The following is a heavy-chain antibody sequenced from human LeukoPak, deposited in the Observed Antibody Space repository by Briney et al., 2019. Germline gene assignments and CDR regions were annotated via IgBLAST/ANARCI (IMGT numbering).Heavy chain of an antibody. CDR3: AKDLVPTFNDGDYFPPMEYYGMDV. V-gene: IGHV3-30*18. CDR2: ISYDGSNK. Sequence: GGSLRLSCAASGFTFSSYGMHWVRQAPGKGLEWVAVISYDGSNKYYADSVKGRFTISRDNSKNTLYLQMNGLRAEDTAVYYCAKDLVPTFNDGDYFPPMEYYGMDVRGQGTTVTVSS. J-gene: IGHJ6*02. D-gene: IGHD4-17*01. CDR1: GFTFSSYG.